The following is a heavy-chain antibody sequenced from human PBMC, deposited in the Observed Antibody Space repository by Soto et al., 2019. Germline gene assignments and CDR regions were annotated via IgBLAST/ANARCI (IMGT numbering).Heavy chain of an antibody. CDR2: ISAYNGNT. Sequence: GAAVKVSCKASGYTLTSYGISWVRQAPGQGLEWMGWISAYNGNTNYAQKLQGRVTMTTDTSTSTAYMELRSLRSDDTAVYYCARDSSGWYSFDIWGQGTMVNVS. J-gene: IGHJ3*02. D-gene: IGHD6-19*01. V-gene: IGHV1-18*01. CDR1: GYTLTSYG. CDR3: ARDSSGWYSFDI.